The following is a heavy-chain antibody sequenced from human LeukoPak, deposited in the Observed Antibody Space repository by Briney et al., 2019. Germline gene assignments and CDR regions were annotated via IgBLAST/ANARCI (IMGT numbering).Heavy chain of an antibody. D-gene: IGHD3-10*01. CDR1: GGTFSTYA. CDR3: AKVRGSDAFDV. Sequence: EASVKASCKSSGGTFSTYAISWVRQTPGEGLGWMGRIIPILNQANSALKFQGRFTITADKSTSTAFMELSSLRSEDTAVYFCAKVRGSDAFDVWGQGTMVIVSS. J-gene: IGHJ3*01. CDR2: IIPILNQA. V-gene: IGHV1-69*04.